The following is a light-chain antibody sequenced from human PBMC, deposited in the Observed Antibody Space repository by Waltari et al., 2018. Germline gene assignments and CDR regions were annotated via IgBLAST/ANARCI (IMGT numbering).Light chain of an antibody. CDR2: LNSDGSH. Sequence: QLVLTQSPSASASLGASVKLTCTLSSRHSSYAIAWHQQQPEKGPRYLMKLNSDGSHSKGDGIPDRFSGSSSGAERYLTISSLQSEDEADYYCQTWGTGIRVFGGGTKLTVL. CDR3: QTWGTGIRV. CDR1: SRHSSYA. V-gene: IGLV4-69*01. J-gene: IGLJ3*02.